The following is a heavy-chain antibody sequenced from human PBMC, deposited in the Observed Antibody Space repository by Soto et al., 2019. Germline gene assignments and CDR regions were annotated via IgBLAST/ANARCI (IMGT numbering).Heavy chain of an antibody. J-gene: IGHJ6*04. Sequence: PGESLKISCQGSGYNFPNYWIGWVRQMPGKGLEWMGIIYPGDSDTRYSPSFQGQVTISADKSISTAYVQWSSLKASDTAMYYCARLQMAGTIYYYYGMDVWGKGTTVTVSS. CDR1: GYNFPNYW. V-gene: IGHV5-51*01. CDR3: ARLQMAGTIYYYYGMDV. CDR2: IYPGDSDT. D-gene: IGHD6-19*01.